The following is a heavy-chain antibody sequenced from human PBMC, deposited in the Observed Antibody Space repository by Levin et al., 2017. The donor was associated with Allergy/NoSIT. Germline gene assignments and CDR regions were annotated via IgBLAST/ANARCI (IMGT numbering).Heavy chain of an antibody. V-gene: IGHV3-23*01. J-gene: IGHJ4*02. D-gene: IGHD3-3*01. Sequence: ASVKVSCAASGFTFTTRAMNWVRQAAGKGLEWVSGITGDGEVTHYADSVKGRFTISRDESKSTVYLQMNSLRAEDTAIYYCAKGITIFGVGRLDRWGQGTLVTVSS. CDR1: GFTFTTRA. CDR3: AKGITIFGVGRLDR. CDR2: ITGDGEVT.